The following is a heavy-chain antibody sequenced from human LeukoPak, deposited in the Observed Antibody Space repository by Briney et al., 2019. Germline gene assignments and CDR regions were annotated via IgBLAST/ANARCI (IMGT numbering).Heavy chain of an antibody. J-gene: IGHJ6*02. Sequence: GGSLRLSCAASGFTFSSYAMSWVRQAPGRGLEWVSAISGSGGSTYYADSVKGRFTISRDNSKNTLCLQMNSLRAEDTAVYYCAKFVGRPYYYGMDVWGQGTTVTVSS. CDR3: AKFVGRPYYYGMDV. CDR2: ISGSGGST. D-gene: IGHD2-15*01. V-gene: IGHV3-23*01. CDR1: GFTFSSYA.